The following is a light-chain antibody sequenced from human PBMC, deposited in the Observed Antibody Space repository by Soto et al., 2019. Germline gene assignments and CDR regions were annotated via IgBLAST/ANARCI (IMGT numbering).Light chain of an antibody. Sequence: QSALTQPASVSGSRGQSITISCTGASSDVGGYNYVSWYQQHPGNAPKLIISEVTNRPSGVSSRFSGSKSGNTASLTISGLQPEDEADYYCSSYTSTSTWVFGGGTKLTVL. CDR1: SSDVGGYNY. CDR3: SSYTSTSTWV. CDR2: EVT. J-gene: IGLJ3*02. V-gene: IGLV2-14*01.